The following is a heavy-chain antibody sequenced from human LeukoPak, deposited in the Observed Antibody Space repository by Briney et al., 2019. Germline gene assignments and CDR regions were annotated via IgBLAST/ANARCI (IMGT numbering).Heavy chain of an antibody. Sequence: TSSETLSLTCAVYGGSFSGYSWSWIRQPPGKGLEWIGEINHSGSTNYNPSLKSRVTISVDTSQNQFSLKLSSVTAADTAVYYCARGKRRTGYYDSSGYYPTRGNYYYMDVWGKGTTVTVSS. CDR2: INHSGST. V-gene: IGHV4-34*01. CDR3: ARGKRRTGYYDSSGYYPTRGNYYYMDV. J-gene: IGHJ6*03. CDR1: GGSFSGYS. D-gene: IGHD3-22*01.